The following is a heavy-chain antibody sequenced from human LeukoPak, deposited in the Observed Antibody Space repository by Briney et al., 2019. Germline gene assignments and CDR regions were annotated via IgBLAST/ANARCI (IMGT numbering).Heavy chain of an antibody. J-gene: IGHJ3*02. Sequence: SETLSLTCTVSGGSISSGSYYWSWIRQPAGKGLEWIGRIYTSGSTNYNPSLKSRVTISVDTSKNQFSLKLSSVTAADTAVYYCAGRFVVPAAQSAKNDAFDIWGQGTMVTVSS. V-gene: IGHV4-61*02. D-gene: IGHD2-2*01. CDR3: AGRFVVPAAQSAKNDAFDI. CDR2: IYTSGST. CDR1: GGSISSGSYY.